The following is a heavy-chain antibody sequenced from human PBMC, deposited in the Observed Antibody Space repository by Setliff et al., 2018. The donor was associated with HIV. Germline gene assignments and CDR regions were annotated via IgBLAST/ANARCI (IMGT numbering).Heavy chain of an antibody. Sequence: GGSLRLSCAASGFTFSDYYMSWIRQAPGKGLEWVSYISSRGSTIYYADSVKGRFAISRDNAKNSLYLQMNTLRAEDTAVYFCARSPYGDYGLDYWGQGTLVTVSS. D-gene: IGHD4-17*01. CDR2: ISSRGSTI. J-gene: IGHJ4*02. V-gene: IGHV3-11*04. CDR3: ARSPYGDYGLDY. CDR1: GFTFSDYY.